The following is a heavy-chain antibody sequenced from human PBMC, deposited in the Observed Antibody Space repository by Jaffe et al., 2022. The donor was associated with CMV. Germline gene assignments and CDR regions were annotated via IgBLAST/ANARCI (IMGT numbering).Heavy chain of an antibody. CDR1: GYTFTSYD. CDR3: ARSPPTYDSSGYYPEDAFDI. V-gene: IGHV1-8*01. CDR2: MNPNSGNT. J-gene: IGHJ3*02. Sequence: QVQLVQSGAEVKKPGASVKVSCKASGYTFTSYDINWVRQATGQGLEWMGWMNPNSGNTGYAQKFQGRVTMTRNTSISTAYMELSSLRSEDTAVYYCARSPPTYDSSGYYPEDAFDIWGQGTMVTVSS. D-gene: IGHD3-22*01.